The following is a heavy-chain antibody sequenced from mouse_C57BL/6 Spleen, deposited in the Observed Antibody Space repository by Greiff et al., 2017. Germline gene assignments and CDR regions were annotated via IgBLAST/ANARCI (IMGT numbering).Heavy chain of an antibody. V-gene: IGHV5-9*01. Sequence: EVKVVESGGGLVKPGGSLKLSCAASGFTFSRYTMSWVRQTPEKRLEWVATISGGGGNTYSPDSVKGRYTIARDNAKNTIYLQMSSLKSDATALYYCARHYCDSSSSYDAMDYWGQGTTVTVSS. CDR3: ARHYCDSSSSYDAMDY. J-gene: IGHJ4*01. CDR2: ISGGGGNT. CDR1: GFTFSRYT. D-gene: IGHD1-1*01.